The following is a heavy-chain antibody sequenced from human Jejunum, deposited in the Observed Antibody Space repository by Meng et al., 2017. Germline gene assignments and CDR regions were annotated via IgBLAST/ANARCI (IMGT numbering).Heavy chain of an antibody. Sequence: EVQWVESGGDVVQPGGSLRLSCAASGFTFSGYYMHWVRQSPGKGLVWVSRINSDGSITKYADSVRGRFIISRDNAKNTVYLQMNSLRAEDTAVYYCARAGYDFWTGYSDYWGEGTLVTVSS. V-gene: IGHV3-74*03. J-gene: IGHJ4*02. CDR1: GFTFSGYY. CDR3: ARAGYDFWTGYSDY. CDR2: INSDGSIT. D-gene: IGHD3/OR15-3a*01.